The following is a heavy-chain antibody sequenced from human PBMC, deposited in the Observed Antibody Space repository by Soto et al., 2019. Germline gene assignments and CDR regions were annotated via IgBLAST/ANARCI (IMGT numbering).Heavy chain of an antibody. CDR2: IYYSGST. D-gene: IGHD3-22*01. CDR1: GGSISSGDYY. V-gene: IGHV4-30-4*01. CDR3: ATYDSSGYYSNWFDP. Sequence: TLSLTCTVSGGSISSGDYYWSWIRQPPGKGLEWIGYIYYSGSTYYNPSLKSRVTISVDTSKNQFSLKLSSVTAADTAVYYCATYDSSGYYSNWFDPWGQGTLVTVSS. J-gene: IGHJ5*02.